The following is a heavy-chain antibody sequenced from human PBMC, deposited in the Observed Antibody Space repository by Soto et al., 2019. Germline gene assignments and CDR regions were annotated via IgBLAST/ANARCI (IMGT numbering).Heavy chain of an antibody. CDR2: IYYSGST. D-gene: IGHD4-17*01. CDR1: GGSISSGGYY. CDR3: ARVRMTTGTTAYYYGMDV. J-gene: IGHJ6*02. Sequence: QVQLQESGPGLVKPSQTLSLTCTVSGGSISSGGYYWSWIRQHPGKGLEWIGYIYYSGSTYYNPXXKSRVTVSVDXXKXRXXLKLSSVTAADTAVYYCARVRMTTGTTAYYYGMDVWGQGTTVTVSS. V-gene: IGHV4-31*03.